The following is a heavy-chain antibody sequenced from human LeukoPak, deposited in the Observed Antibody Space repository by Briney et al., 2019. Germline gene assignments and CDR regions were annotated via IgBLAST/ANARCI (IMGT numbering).Heavy chain of an antibody. J-gene: IGHJ4*02. CDR2: ISAYNGNT. Sequence: GASVKVSCKASGYTFTSYGISWVRQAPGQGLEWMGWISAYNGNTNYAQKLQGRVTMTTDTSTSTAYMELSSLRSEDTAVYYCARVISPQFGAAAGTPDYWGQGTLVTVSS. CDR1: GYTFTSYG. D-gene: IGHD6-13*01. CDR3: ARVISPQFGAAAGTPDY. V-gene: IGHV1-18*01.